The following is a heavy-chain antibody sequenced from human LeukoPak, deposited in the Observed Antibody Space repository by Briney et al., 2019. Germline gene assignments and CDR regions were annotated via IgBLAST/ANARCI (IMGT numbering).Heavy chain of an antibody. V-gene: IGHV4-34*01. CDR3: ARRRSGSWLPPNFGY. J-gene: IGHJ4*02. Sequence: SETLSLTCAVYGGSFSGYYWSWIRQPPGKGLGWIGEINHSGSTNYNPSLKSRVTISVDTSKNQFSLKLSSVTAADTAVYYCARRRSGSWLPPNFGYWGQGTLVTVSS. D-gene: IGHD6-13*01. CDR2: INHSGST. CDR1: GGSFSGYY.